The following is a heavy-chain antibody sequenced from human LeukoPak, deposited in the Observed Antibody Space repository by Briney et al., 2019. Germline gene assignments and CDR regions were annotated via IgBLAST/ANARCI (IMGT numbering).Heavy chain of an antibody. D-gene: IGHD5-18*01. CDR1: GFTFSNAW. J-gene: IGHJ3*02. Sequence: GGSLRLSCAASGFTFSNAWMSRVRRAPGKGLEWVGRIKAKTNGGTADYTPPVKGRFTISRDDSKNTLYLQMNSLKSDDTAVYYCATEGFTYGYHGIDIWGQGTIVTVSS. V-gene: IGHV3-15*01. CDR2: IKAKTNGGTA. CDR3: ATEGFTYGYHGIDI.